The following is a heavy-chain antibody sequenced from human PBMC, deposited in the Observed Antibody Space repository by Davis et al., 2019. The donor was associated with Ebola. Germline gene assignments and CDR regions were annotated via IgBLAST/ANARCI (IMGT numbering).Heavy chain of an antibody. D-gene: IGHD3-3*01. CDR1: GFTFSSYG. CDR2: IWYDGSNK. CDR3: ARSSLNYDFWSGLSPYFDY. J-gene: IGHJ4*02. V-gene: IGHV3-33*01. Sequence: GESLKISCAASGFTFSSYGMHWVRQAPGKGLEWVAVIWYDGSNKYYADSVKGRFTISRDNSKNTLYLQMNSLRAEDTAVYYCARSSLNYDFWSGLSPYFDYWGQGTLVTVSS.